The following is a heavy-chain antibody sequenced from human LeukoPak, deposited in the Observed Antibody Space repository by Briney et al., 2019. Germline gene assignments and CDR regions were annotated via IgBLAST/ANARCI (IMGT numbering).Heavy chain of an antibody. J-gene: IGHJ4*02. V-gene: IGHV3-30*04. CDR3: ARGPSGYHNT. CDR2: ISYDGSNK. D-gene: IGHD5-12*01. CDR1: GFTFGSYA. Sequence: PGGSLRLSCAASGFTFGSYALHWVRQAPGKGLEWVAVISYDGSNKYYVDSVKGRFTISRDNSKNTLYLQMNSLRAEDTAVYYCARGPSGYHNTGGQGTLVTVSS.